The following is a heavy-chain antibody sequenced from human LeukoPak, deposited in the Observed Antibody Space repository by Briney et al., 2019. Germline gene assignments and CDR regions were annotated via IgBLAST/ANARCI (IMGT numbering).Heavy chain of an antibody. J-gene: IGHJ4*02. Sequence: ASVKVSCKASGGTFSSYAISWVRQAPGQGLEWMGRIIPIFGTANYAQKFQGRVTITTDESTSTAYVELSSLRSEDTAVYYCARESMVRGVVAYYYFDYWGQGTLVTVSS. CDR3: ARESMVRGVVAYYYFDY. CDR2: IIPIFGTA. CDR1: GGTFSSYA. D-gene: IGHD3-10*01. V-gene: IGHV1-69*05.